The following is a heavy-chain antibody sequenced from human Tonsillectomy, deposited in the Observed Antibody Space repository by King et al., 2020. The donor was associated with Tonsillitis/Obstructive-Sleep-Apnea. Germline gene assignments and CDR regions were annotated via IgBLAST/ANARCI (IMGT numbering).Heavy chain of an antibody. J-gene: IGHJ6*03. D-gene: IGHD6-13*01. CDR1: GFTFSSYS. V-gene: IGHV3-21*01. CDR2: ISSSSSYI. Sequence: VQLVESGGGLVKPGGSLRLSCAASGFTFSSYSMNWVRQAPGKGLEWVSSISSSSSYIYYADSVKGRFTISRDNAKNSLYLQMNSLRAEDTAVYYCAFYSMDYYYMDVWGKGTTVTVSS. CDR3: AFYSMDYYYMDV.